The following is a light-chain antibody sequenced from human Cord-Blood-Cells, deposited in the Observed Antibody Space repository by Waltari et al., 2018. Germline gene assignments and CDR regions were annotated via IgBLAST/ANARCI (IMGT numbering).Light chain of an antibody. CDR3: QQYNSYSGT. CDR1: QSISSW. J-gene: IGKJ1*01. V-gene: IGKV1-5*03. Sequence: DIQMTQSPYTLSASVGDRVTITCRASQSISSWLAWYQQKPGKAPKLLIYKASSLESGVPSRFSGSGSGTEFNLTISSLQPDDFATYYCQQYNSYSGTFGQGTKVEIK. CDR2: KAS.